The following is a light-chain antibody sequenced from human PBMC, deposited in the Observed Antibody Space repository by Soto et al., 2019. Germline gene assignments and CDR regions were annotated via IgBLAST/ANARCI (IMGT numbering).Light chain of an antibody. V-gene: IGKV4-1*01. Sequence: DIVMTQAPDSLAVSLGERATINCKSSQSVLYSSNNKNYIAWSQQKPGQPPKLVIYWASTRESGVPDRFSDSGSGTDFTPPISSLQAVDEAVYYCEQDYSPWTFGQGTKVEI. CDR3: EQDYSPWT. CDR2: WAS. J-gene: IGKJ1*01. CDR1: QSVLYSSNNKNY.